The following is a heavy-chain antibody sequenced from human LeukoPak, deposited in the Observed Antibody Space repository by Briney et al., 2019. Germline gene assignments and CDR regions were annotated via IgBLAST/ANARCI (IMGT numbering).Heavy chain of an antibody. D-gene: IGHD2-21*01. Sequence: ASVKLSCKASGYTFTSYGISRVRHAPAQAHEWIGWISAYNGNTNYPHTLHGRVTMTTDTSTSTAYMEMRSLRSDDTAVYYCARESPYSLYFDSWGQGTLVTVSS. CDR1: GYTFTSYG. CDR2: ISAYNGNT. CDR3: ARESPYSLYFDS. V-gene: IGHV1-18*01. J-gene: IGHJ4*02.